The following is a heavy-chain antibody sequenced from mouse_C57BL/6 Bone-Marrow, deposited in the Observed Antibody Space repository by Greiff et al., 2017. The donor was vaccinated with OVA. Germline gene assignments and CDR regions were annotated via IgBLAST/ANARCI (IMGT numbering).Heavy chain of an antibody. D-gene: IGHD2-5*01. CDR2: IYPGSGST. CDR1: GYTFTSYW. Sequence: VQLQQPGAELVKPGASVKMSCKASGYTFTSYWITWVKQRPGQGLEWIGAIYPGSGSTTYNEQFKRKATLTVDKSSSTAYMQISSLTSEDSAVYYCARKGVYSNYWFAYWGQGTLVTVPA. CDR3: ARKGVYSNYWFAY. V-gene: IGHV1-55*01. J-gene: IGHJ3*01.